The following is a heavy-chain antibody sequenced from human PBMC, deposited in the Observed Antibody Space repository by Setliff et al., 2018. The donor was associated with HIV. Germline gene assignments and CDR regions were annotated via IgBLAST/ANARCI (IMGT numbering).Heavy chain of an antibody. Sequence: GGSLRLSCAASGFIFRSYNINWVRQAPGKGLEWISSISGTIGYADSVKGRFTISRDDAKNSLYLQMNSLRGEDTAVYYCAGSRGYFVKADWGQGTLVTVSS. V-gene: IGHV3-21*01. CDR2: ISGTI. CDR3: AGSRGYFVKAD. D-gene: IGHD3-22*01. J-gene: IGHJ4*02. CDR1: GFIFRSYN.